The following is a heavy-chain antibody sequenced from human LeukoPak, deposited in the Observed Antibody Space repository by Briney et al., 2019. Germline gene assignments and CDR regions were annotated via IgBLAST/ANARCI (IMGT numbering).Heavy chain of an antibody. CDR3: ARAFADDYGDYNFDY. CDR1: GYIFTGYY. V-gene: IGHV1-2*06. Sequence: GASVKVSCKASGYIFTGYYMHWVRQAPGQGLEWMGRINPNSGGTSYAQKFQGRVTMTRDTSTSTVYMELSSLRSEDTAVYYCARAFADDYGDYNFDYWGQGTLVTVSS. CDR2: INPNSGGT. D-gene: IGHD4-17*01. J-gene: IGHJ4*02.